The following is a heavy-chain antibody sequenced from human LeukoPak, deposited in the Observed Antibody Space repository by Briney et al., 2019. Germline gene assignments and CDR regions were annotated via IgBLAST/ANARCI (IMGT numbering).Heavy chain of an antibody. CDR3: ARRLGGLGLDV. CDR2: VGTAGDS. Sequence: GGSLRLSCAASGFTLSIFDIHWVRQATGKGPEWVSIVGTAGDSYFPGSVKGRFTISRENAKNSVYLQMNSLRAGDTAVYYCARRLGGLGLDVWGQGTTVIVSS. CDR1: GFTLSIFD. J-gene: IGHJ6*02. V-gene: IGHV3-13*01.